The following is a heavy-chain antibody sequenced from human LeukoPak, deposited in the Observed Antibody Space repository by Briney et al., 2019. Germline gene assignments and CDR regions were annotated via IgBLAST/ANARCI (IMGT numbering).Heavy chain of an antibody. CDR3: AKWTEGGAFDS. J-gene: IGHJ3*01. CDR1: GGSISSSSYY. V-gene: IGHV4-39*07. CDR2: IYYSGST. D-gene: IGHD1-26*01. Sequence: PSETLSLTCTVSGGSISSSSYYWGWIRQPPGKGLEWIGSIYYSGSTYYNPSLKSRVTISVDTSKNQFSLKLSSVTAADTAVYYCAKWTEGGAFDSWGQGTMLIASS.